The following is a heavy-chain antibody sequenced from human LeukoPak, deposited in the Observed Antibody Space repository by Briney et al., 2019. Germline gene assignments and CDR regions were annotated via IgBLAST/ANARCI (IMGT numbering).Heavy chain of an antibody. Sequence: ASVKVSCKASGYTFTGYYMHWVRQAPGQGLEWMGWMNPNSGNTGYAQKFQGRVTMTRNTSISTAYMELSSLRSEDTAVYYCARGYYYNSGNYYWGQGTLVTVSS. J-gene: IGHJ4*02. D-gene: IGHD3-10*01. CDR1: GYTFTGYY. CDR2: MNPNSGNT. V-gene: IGHV1-8*02. CDR3: ARGYYYNSGNYY.